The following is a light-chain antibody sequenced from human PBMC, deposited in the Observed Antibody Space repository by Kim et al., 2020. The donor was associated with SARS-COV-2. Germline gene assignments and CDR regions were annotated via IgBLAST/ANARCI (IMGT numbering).Light chain of an antibody. J-gene: IGKJ2*01. V-gene: IGKV3-15*01. Sequence: SVSPGARATLSCRASRSVSSNLAWYQQKPGQVPRLLVYGASTRATCIPARFSGSESGTEFTLTIGSLQSEDFAVYYCLQYDDWPPSFGQGTKLEI. CDR3: LQYDDWPPS. CDR1: RSVSSN. CDR2: GAS.